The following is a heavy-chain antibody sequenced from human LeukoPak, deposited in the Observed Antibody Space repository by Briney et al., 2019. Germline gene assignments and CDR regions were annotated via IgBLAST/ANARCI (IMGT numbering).Heavy chain of an antibody. D-gene: IGHD6-19*01. CDR2: IKEDGREK. V-gene: IGHV3-7*03. CDR1: GFTFSSSW. J-gene: IGHJ4*02. Sequence: PGGSLRLSCATSGFTFSSSWMSWVRQAPGKGLECVANIKEDGREKYYVDSVKGRFTISRDNAKNSVYLQMNSLRAEDTAVYYCARGYGSGWYKFDYWGQGTLVTVSS. CDR3: ARGYGSGWYKFDY.